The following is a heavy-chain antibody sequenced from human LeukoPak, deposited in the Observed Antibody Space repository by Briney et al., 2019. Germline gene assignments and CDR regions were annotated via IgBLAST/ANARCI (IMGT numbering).Heavy chain of an antibody. CDR2: ISSSGSTI. D-gene: IGHD2-15*01. V-gene: IGHV3-48*03. CDR1: GFTFSSYE. J-gene: IGHJ4*02. Sequence: GGSLRLSCAASGFTFSSYEMNWVRQAPGKGLEWVPDISSSGSTIYYADSVKGRFTISRDNAKNTLYLQMNSLRAEDTAVYYCARAAGYCSGGSCYYFDYWGQGTLVTVSS. CDR3: ARAAGYCSGGSCYYFDY.